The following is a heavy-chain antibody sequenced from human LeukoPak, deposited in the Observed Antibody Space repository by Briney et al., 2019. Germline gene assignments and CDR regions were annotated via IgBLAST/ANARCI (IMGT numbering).Heavy chain of an antibody. CDR3: AKDQDTVVMGAGNLDP. J-gene: IGHJ5*02. V-gene: IGHV3-21*01. Sequence: PGGSLRLSCAASGFTFSSYSMNWVRQAPGKGLEWVSSISSSSSYIYYADSVKGRFTISRDNAKNSLYLQMNSLRAEDTAVYYCAKDQDTVVMGAGNLDPWGQGTLVTVSS. D-gene: IGHD4-23*01. CDR1: GFTFSSYS. CDR2: ISSSSSYI.